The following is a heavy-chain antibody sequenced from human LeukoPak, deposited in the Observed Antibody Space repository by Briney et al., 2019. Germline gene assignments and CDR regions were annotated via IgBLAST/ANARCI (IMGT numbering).Heavy chain of an antibody. J-gene: IGHJ4*02. Sequence: SETLSLTCTVSGGSISSSSYYWGWIRQPPGKGLEWIGSIYYSGSTYYNPSLKSRVTISVDTSKNQFSLKLSSVTAADTAVYYCATTTVTTAITDYWGQGTLVTVSS. CDR2: IYYSGST. CDR1: GGSISSSSYY. V-gene: IGHV4-39*01. D-gene: IGHD4-17*01. CDR3: ATTTVTTAITDY.